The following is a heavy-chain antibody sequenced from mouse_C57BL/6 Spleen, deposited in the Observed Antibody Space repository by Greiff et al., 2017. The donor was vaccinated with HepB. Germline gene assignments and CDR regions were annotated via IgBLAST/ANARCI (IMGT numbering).Heavy chain of an antibody. J-gene: IGHJ4*01. CDR3: ASYGSSYLYAMDY. Sequence: QVQLKESGAELAKPGASVKLSCKASGYTFTSYWMHWVKQRPGQGLEWIGYINPSSGYTKYNQKFKDKATLTADKSSSTAYMQLSSLTYEDSAVYYCASYGSSYLYAMDYWGQGTSVTVSS. CDR1: GYTFTSYW. V-gene: IGHV1-7*01. D-gene: IGHD1-1*01. CDR2: INPSSGYT.